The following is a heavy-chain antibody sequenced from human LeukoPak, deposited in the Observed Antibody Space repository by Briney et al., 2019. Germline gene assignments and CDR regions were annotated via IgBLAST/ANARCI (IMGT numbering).Heavy chain of an antibody. CDR3: AMVWLFGGNWFDP. V-gene: IGHV1-2*02. D-gene: IGHD3-16*01. CDR2: INPNSGGT. J-gene: IGHJ5*02. Sequence: ASVKVSCKASGYTFTGYYMHWVRQAPGQGLEWMGWINPNSGGTNYAQKFQGRVTMTRDTSISTAYMELSRLRSDDTAVYYRAMVWLFGGNWFDPWGQGTLVTVSS. CDR1: GYTFTGYY.